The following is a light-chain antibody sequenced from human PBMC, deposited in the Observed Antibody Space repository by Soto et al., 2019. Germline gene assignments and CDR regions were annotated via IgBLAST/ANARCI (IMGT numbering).Light chain of an antibody. V-gene: IGLV1-47*01. Sequence: QAVVTQPPSASGTPGQRVTISCSGSSSNIGANYVYWYQHLPGTAPKLLIYKNNQRPSGVPARFSGSKSGTSASLAISGLRSEDEADYYCATWDDSLRGAVFGGGTQLTVL. CDR3: ATWDDSLRGAV. CDR2: KNN. CDR1: SSNIGANY. J-gene: IGLJ3*02.